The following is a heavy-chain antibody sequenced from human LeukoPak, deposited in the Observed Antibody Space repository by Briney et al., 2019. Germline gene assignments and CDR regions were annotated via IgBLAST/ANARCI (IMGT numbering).Heavy chain of an antibody. CDR2: IESDGSRT. CDR1: GITLSDYW. CDR3: VRGGHKLDIETSRYYYGLDV. J-gene: IGHJ6*02. D-gene: IGHD2-2*03. Sequence: AGGSLRLSCAASGITLSDYWMYWVRQGPGKGRVHVSRIESDGSRTVYADSVKGRFTTSRDNAKNTMYLQMNRLRADDTAVYYSVRGGHKLDIETSRYYYGLDVWGQGTTVTVSS. V-gene: IGHV3-74*03.